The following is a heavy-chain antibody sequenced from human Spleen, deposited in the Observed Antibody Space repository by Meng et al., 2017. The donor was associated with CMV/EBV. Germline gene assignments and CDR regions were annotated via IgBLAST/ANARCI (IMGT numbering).Heavy chain of an antibody. CDR2: VNHSGST. CDR3: AAGRYCSSTSCYGWFDP. D-gene: IGHD2-2*01. V-gene: IGHV4-34*01. J-gene: IGHJ5*02. CDR1: GGSFRGYY. Sequence: YGGSFRGYYWSWIRQPPGKGLEWIGEVNHSGSTNYDPSLKSRVAISVDTSKNQFSLKLSSVTAADTAVYYCAAGRYCSSTSCYGWFDPWGQGTLVTVSS.